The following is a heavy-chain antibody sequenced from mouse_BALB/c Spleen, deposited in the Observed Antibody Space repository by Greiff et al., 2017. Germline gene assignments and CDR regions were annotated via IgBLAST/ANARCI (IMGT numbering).Heavy chain of an antibody. CDR2: IWTGGGT. J-gene: IGHJ4*01. CDR1: GFSLTSYD. V-gene: IGHV2-9-2*01. CDR3: VRSYGNYDAMDY. Sequence: VKLMESGPGLVAPSQSLSITCTVSGFSLTSYDISWIRQPPGKGLEWLGVIWTGGGTNYNSAFMSRLSISKDNSKSQVFLKMNSLQTDDTAIYYCVRSYGNYDAMDYWGQGTSVTVSS. D-gene: IGHD2-1*01.